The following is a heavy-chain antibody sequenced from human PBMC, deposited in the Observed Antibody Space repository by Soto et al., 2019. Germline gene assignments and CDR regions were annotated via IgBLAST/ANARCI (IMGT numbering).Heavy chain of an antibody. D-gene: IGHD3-22*01. CDR1: GGSISSYY. CDR2: IYYSGST. CDR3: ARDLRDYYDSSGGWFDP. V-gene: IGHV4-59*01. J-gene: IGHJ5*02. Sequence: SETLSLTCTVSGGSISSYYWSWIRQPPGKGLEWIGYIYYSGSTNYNPSLKSRVTISVDTSKNQFSLKLSSVTAADTAVYYCARDLRDYYDSSGGWFDPWGQGTLVTVSS.